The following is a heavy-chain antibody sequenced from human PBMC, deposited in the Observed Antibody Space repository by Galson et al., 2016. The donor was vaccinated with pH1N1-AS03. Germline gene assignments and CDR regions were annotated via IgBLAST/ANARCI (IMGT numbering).Heavy chain of an antibody. D-gene: IGHD5-24*01. Sequence: SLRLSCAASGFTFSFYGLHWVRQAPGKGLEWVAFISYTGGSKYYADSVKGRFTISRDNSKNTVYMQMNSLRAEDTAVYYCARDRDGSDYFDSWGQGTLVTVSS. CDR2: ISYTGGSK. CDR3: ARDRDGSDYFDS. CDR1: GFTFSFYG. V-gene: IGHV3-30*03. J-gene: IGHJ4*02.